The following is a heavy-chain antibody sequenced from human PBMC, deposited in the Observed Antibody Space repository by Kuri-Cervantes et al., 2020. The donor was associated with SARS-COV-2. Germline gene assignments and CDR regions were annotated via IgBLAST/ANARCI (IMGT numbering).Heavy chain of an antibody. D-gene: IGHD3-3*01. J-gene: IGHJ6*03. CDR3: AKVYYDFWSGYYNYYYYMDA. V-gene: IGHV3-23*01. Sequence: GESLKISCAASGFTFSSYTMSWVRQAPGKGLEWVSAISGSGGSTYYADSVKGRFTISRDNSKNTLYLQMNSLRAEDTAVYYCAKVYYDFWSGYYNYYYYMDAWGKGTTVTVSS. CDR1: GFTFSSYT. CDR2: ISGSGGST.